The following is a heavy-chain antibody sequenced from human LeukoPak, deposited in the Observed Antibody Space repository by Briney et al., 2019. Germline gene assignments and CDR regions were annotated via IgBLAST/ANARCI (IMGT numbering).Heavy chain of an antibody. V-gene: IGHV3-23*01. Sequence: GGSLRLSCAASGFTSSSYAMSWVRQAPGKGLEWVSSISGSGGSTFYADSVKGRFTISRDNSNNTLFLQMSSLRAEDTAVYYCARRRRGLNSDFDYWGLGALVTVSS. J-gene: IGHJ4*02. D-gene: IGHD2-8*01. CDR2: ISGSGGST. CDR3: ARRRRGLNSDFDY. CDR1: GFTSSSYA.